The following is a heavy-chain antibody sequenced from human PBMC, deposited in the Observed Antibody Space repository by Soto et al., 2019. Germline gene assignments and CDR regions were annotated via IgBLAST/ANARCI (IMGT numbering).Heavy chain of an antibody. CDR3: ARDNGTYYDFWSGFFP. J-gene: IGHJ5*02. D-gene: IGHD3-3*01. CDR1: GYTFTGYY. V-gene: IGHV1-2*04. Sequence: ASVKVSCKASGYTFTGYYMHWVRQAPGQGLEWMGWINPNSGGTNYAQKFQGWVTMTRDTSISTAYMELSRLRSDDTAVYYCARDNGTYYDFWSGFFPWGQGTPVTVSS. CDR2: INPNSGGT.